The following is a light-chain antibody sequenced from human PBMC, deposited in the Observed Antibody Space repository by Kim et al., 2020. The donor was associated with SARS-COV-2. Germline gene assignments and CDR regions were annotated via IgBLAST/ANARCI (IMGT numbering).Light chain of an antibody. CDR3: AAWDDSLNGVV. Sequence: GQRVTISCSGSSSNIGSNTVNWYQQLPGTAPKLLIYSNNQQPSGVPDRFSGSKSGTSASLAISGLQSEDEADYYCAAWDDSLNGVVFGGGTQLTVL. CDR2: SNN. CDR1: SSNIGSNT. J-gene: IGLJ2*01. V-gene: IGLV1-44*01.